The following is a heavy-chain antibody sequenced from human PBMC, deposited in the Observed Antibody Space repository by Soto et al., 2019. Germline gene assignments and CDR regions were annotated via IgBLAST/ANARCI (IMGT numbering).Heavy chain of an antibody. CDR1: GGTFSSYA. J-gene: IGHJ6*02. V-gene: IGHV1-69*01. CDR2: IIPIFGTA. D-gene: IGHD5-18*01. CDR3: ARASVYSYGYNYYYYGMDV. Sequence: QVQLVQSGAEVKKPGSSVKVSCKASGGTFSSYAISWVRQAPGQGLEWMGGIIPIFGTANYAQKFQGRVTSTADESTSTAYMELSSLRSEDTAVYYCARASVYSYGYNYYYYGMDVWGQGTTVTVSS.